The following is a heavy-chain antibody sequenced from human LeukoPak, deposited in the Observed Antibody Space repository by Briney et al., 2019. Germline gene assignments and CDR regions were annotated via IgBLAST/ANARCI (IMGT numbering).Heavy chain of an antibody. J-gene: IGHJ4*02. D-gene: IGHD6-13*01. CDR1: GFTFSSYS. CDR2: ISSSSSYI. V-gene: IGHV3-21*01. Sequence: PGRSLRLSCAASGFTFSSYSMNWVRQAPGKGLEWVSSISSSSSYIYYADSVKGRFTISRDNAKNSLYLQMNSLRAEDTAVYYCAREGIAAAGTTDYWGQGTLVTVSS. CDR3: AREGIAAAGTTDY.